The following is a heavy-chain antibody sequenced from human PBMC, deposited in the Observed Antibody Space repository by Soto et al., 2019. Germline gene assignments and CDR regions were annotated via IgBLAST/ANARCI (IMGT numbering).Heavy chain of an antibody. J-gene: IGHJ6*02. Sequence: XGSLRLSCAASGFTFSSYWMHWVRQAPGKGLVWVSRINSDGSSTSYADSVKGRFTISRDNAKNTLYLQMNSLRAEDTAVYYCARGGGYSGYDYYYYYYGMDVWGQGTTVTVSS. CDR3: ARGGGYSGYDYYYYYYGMDV. V-gene: IGHV3-74*01. CDR1: GFTFSSYW. D-gene: IGHD5-12*01. CDR2: INSDGSST.